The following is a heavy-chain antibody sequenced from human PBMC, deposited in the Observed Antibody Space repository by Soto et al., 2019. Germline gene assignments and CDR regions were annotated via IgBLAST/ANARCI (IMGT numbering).Heavy chain of an antibody. D-gene: IGHD3-10*01. V-gene: IGHV4-59*01. CDR2: IYYTGTT. CDR3: ARDSSNYAFEY. Sequence: SETLSFTCTVSVGSLNNYYWSLIRLAPGKGLECICYIYYTGTTKYNASLKSRVTMSVGAANNEFSLKITSMTAADTAIYYCARDSSNYAFEYWGQGTKVTVSS. CDR1: VGSLNNYY. J-gene: IGHJ4*02.